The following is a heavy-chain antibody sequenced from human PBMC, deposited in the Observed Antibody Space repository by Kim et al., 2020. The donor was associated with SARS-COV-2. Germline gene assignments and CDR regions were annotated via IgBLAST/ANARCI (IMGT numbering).Heavy chain of an antibody. CDR1: GYTFTSYA. D-gene: IGHD3-22*01. Sequence: ASVKVSCKASGYTFTSYAMNWVRQAPGQGLEWMGWIKTNTGNPKYAQGFTVRFFFSLDTSVRTAYLQISSLKAEDTAVYYCARDYPNYYDSSGYYNWGQGTLVTVSS. V-gene: IGHV7-4-1*02. CDR3: ARDYPNYYDSSGYYN. CDR2: IKTNTGNP. J-gene: IGHJ4*02.